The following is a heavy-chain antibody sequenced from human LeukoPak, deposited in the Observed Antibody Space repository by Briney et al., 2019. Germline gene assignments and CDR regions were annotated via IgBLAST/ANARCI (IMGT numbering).Heavy chain of an antibody. J-gene: IGHJ4*02. CDR3: ARGGSGEKSSVTTFDY. CDR1: GYTFTGYY. D-gene: IGHD2-15*01. Sequence: ASVKVSCKASGYTFTGYYMHWVRQAPGQGLEWMGWINPNSGGTNYAQKFQGRVTITADKSTSTAYMELSSLRSEDTAVYYCARGGSGEKSSVTTFDYWGQGTLVTVSS. V-gene: IGHV1-2*02. CDR2: INPNSGGT.